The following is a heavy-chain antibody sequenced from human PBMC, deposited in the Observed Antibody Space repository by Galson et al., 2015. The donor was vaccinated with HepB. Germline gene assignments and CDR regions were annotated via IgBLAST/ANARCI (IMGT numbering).Heavy chain of an antibody. V-gene: IGHV1-8*01. CDR2: MNPNSGNT. J-gene: IGHJ6*02. D-gene: IGHD7-27*01. CDR3: VRDWEGSACPCMDV. Sequence: SCKASGYTFTSHDIIWVRQATGQGLEWMGWMNPNSGNTGYAEKFKGRVTMTRDTSKSTAYMELSSLTSEDTAVYYCVRDWEGSACPCMDVWGQGTTVSVSS. CDR1: GYTFTSHD.